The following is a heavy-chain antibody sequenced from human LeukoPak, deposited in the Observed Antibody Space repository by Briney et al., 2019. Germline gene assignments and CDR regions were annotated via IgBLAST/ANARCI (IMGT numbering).Heavy chain of an antibody. D-gene: IGHD2-15*01. Sequence: SETLSLTCAVSGYSISSGYYWGWIRQPPGKGLEWIGSLYHSGSTYYNPSLKSRVTISVDPSKNHSSLKLSSVTAADTAVYYWAGPDKDVVVVVAATRYYYYGMDVWGKGTTVTVSS. CDR1: GYSISSGYY. CDR3: AGPDKDVVVVVAATRYYYYGMDV. CDR2: LYHSGST. V-gene: IGHV4-38-2*01. J-gene: IGHJ6*04.